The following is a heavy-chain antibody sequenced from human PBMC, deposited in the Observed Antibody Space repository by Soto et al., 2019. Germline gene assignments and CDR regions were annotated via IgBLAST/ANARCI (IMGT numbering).Heavy chain of an antibody. CDR2: ISSSSSYI. D-gene: IGHD1-7*01. CDR1: GFTFSSYS. V-gene: IGHV3-21*01. J-gene: IGHJ4*02. CDR3: ARDGDAAITGTMGY. Sequence: EVQLVESGGGLVKPGGSLRLSCAASGFTFSSYSMNWVRQAPGKGLEWVSAISSSSSYIYYADSVKGRFTISRDNAKNSLYLQMNSLRAEDTAVYYGARDGDAAITGTMGYWGQGTLVTVSS.